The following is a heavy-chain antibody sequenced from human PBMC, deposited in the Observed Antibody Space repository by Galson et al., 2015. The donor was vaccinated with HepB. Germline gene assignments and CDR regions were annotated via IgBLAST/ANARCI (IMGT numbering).Heavy chain of an antibody. CDR1: GFTFRNDE. CDR3: ARDRESVTGTTLDI. J-gene: IGHJ3*02. V-gene: IGHV3-48*03. Sequence: SLRLSCAASGFTFRNDEMTWVRRSPGKGLEWVSFISNSGNTIYYADSVRGRFTISRGNARNSLYLQMNSLRAEDTAVYYCARDRESVTGTTLDIWGQGTMVTVAS. CDR2: ISNSGNTI. D-gene: IGHD1-20*01.